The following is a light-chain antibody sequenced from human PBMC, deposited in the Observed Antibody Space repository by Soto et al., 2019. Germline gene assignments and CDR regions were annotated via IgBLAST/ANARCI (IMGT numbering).Light chain of an antibody. CDR1: SSNIGSNT. Sequence: QSVLIQPPSASGTPGQRVTISCSGSSSNIGSNTVSWYQQLPGTAPRLLLYSNNQRPSGVPDRFSGSKSGASASLAISGVQSEDEADYYCSSWDDSRNGVVFGGGTKLTVL. V-gene: IGLV1-44*01. CDR3: SSWDDSRNGVV. J-gene: IGLJ2*01. CDR2: SNN.